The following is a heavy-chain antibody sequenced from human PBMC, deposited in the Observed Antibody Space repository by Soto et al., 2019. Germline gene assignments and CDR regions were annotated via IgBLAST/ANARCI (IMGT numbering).Heavy chain of an antibody. CDR3: AGMPYTSGLRFDP. CDR2: IYQSGVT. D-gene: IGHD6-19*01. CDR1: GDSYSISTYS. Sequence: SETLSLTCNMSGDSYSISTYSWSWIRQPPGKALQWIGFIYQSGVTSYNPSLASRVSISLDRSNNQCSLKLKSVTAADTVVYFCAGMPYTSGLRFDPWGPGTLVTAPQ. J-gene: IGHJ5*02. V-gene: IGHV4-30-2*01.